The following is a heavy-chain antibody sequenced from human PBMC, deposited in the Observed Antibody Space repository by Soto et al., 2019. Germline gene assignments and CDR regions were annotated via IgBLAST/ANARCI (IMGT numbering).Heavy chain of an antibody. J-gene: IGHJ4*02. CDR2: IYYSGST. V-gene: IGHV4-59*01. Sequence: SETLSLTCSVSFGSISSYYWSWIRQPPGAGPEWIGYIYYSGSTKYNPSLASRVTMSLDMSTNHFSLNLKSATAADTAVYYCARGSTNWASYFDYWGQGALVTVSS. CDR1: FGSISSYY. CDR3: ARGSTNWASYFDY. D-gene: IGHD7-27*01.